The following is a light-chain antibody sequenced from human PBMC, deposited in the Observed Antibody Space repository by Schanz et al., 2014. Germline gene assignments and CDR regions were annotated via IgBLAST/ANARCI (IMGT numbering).Light chain of an antibody. CDR2: QVT. V-gene: IGLV2-8*01. J-gene: IGLJ2*01. Sequence: QSALTQPPSASGSPGQSVTISCTGTSSDVGGYNYVSWYQHHPGKAPKVMIYQVTKRPSGVTDRVSGSKSGNTASLTISGVQAEDEADYYCSSYAGNNDFGVFGGGTKLTVL. CDR3: SSYAGNNDFGV. CDR1: SSDVGGYNY.